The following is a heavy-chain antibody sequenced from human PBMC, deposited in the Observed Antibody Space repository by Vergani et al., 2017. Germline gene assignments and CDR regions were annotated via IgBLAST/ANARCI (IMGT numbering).Heavy chain of an antibody. Sequence: EVQLVESGGGLVQPGGSLKLSCAASGFTFSGSAMHWVRQASGKGLEWVGRIRSKANSYATAYAASVKGRFTISRDDSKNTAYLQMNSLKTEDTAVYYCAKGLNPYTTMMMTFTYWGQGTLVTVSS. J-gene: IGHJ4*02. CDR3: AKGLNPYTTMMMTFTY. D-gene: IGHD3-22*01. V-gene: IGHV3-73*02. CDR1: GFTFSGSA. CDR2: IRSKANSYAT.